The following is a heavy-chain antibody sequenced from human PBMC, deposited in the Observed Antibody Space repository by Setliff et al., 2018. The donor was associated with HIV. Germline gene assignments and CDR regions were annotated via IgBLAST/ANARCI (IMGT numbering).Heavy chain of an antibody. CDR2: IYHSGNT. V-gene: IGHV4-4*02. J-gene: IGHJ4*02. CDR3: ALGSSGYPFDH. D-gene: IGHD3-22*01. CDR1: GGSISSSNY. Sequence: PSETLSLTCAVSGGSISSSNYWSWVRRPPGKRLEWIGEIYHSGNTDYDPSLKSRVTISVDTSKEQFSLKLSSVTAADTAMYYCALGSSGYPFDHWGQGTLVTVSS.